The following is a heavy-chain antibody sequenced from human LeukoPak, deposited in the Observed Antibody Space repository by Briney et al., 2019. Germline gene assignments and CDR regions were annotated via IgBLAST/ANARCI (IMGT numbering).Heavy chain of an antibody. Sequence: ASVKVSCKASGYTFTGYYMHWVRQAPGQGLEWMGRINPNSGGANYAQKFQGRVTVTRDTSISTAYMELSRLRSDDTAVYYCARLRRSHFDYWGQGTLVTVSS. V-gene: IGHV1-2*06. D-gene: IGHD4-17*01. CDR3: ARLRRSHFDY. CDR1: GYTFTGYY. J-gene: IGHJ4*02. CDR2: INPNSGGA.